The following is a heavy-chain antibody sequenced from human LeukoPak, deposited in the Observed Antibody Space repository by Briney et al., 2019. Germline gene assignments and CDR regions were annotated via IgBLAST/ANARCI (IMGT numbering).Heavy chain of an antibody. J-gene: IGHJ3*02. V-gene: IGHV3-48*01. Sequence: GGSLRLSCAASGFTFSSYSMNWVRQAPGKGLEWVSYISSSSSTIYYADSVKGRFTISRDNAKNSLYLQMNSLRAEDTAVYYCARDRAFDIWGQGTMVTVSS. CDR1: GFTFSSYS. CDR2: ISSSSSTI. CDR3: ARDRAFDI.